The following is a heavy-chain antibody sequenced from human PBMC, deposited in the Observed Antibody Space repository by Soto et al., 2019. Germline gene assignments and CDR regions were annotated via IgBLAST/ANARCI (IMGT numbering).Heavy chain of an antibody. Sequence: SETLSLTCTVSGGSISSSSYYWGCIRQPPGNGLEWIGSIYYSGSTYYNPSLKSRVTISLDTSTNQFSLKLSSVTAADTAVYYCARLLGNYDIFTGYHNYGVDVWGKGTTVGVSS. CDR1: GGSISSSSYY. D-gene: IGHD3-9*01. CDR3: ARLLGNYDIFTGYHNYGVDV. CDR2: IYYSGST. V-gene: IGHV4-39*01. J-gene: IGHJ6*04.